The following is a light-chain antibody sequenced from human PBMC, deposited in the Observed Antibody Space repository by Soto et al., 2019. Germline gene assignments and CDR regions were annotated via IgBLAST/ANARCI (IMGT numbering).Light chain of an antibody. Sequence: EIVLPQSPATLSLPPVELAALSCRASQSVSSYLAWYQQKPGQAPRLLIYGASTRATGIPDRFSGSGSGTDFTLTISRLEPEDFAVYHCQQYDESMTFGQGTKVDI. CDR1: QSVSSY. CDR3: QQYDESMT. CDR2: GAS. J-gene: IGKJ1*01. V-gene: IGKV3-20*01.